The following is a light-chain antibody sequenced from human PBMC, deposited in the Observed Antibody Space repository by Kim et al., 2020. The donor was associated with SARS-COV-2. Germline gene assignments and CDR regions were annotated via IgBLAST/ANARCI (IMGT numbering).Light chain of an antibody. Sequence: DIQMTQSPSSLSASVGDRVTITCRASQDISRYLNWYQQKPGKAPKLLIYTASSLQSGVPSRFTGSGSETDFTLTISSLQPEDFATYYCQQTFSAARTFGQGTKVDIK. V-gene: IGKV1-39*01. J-gene: IGKJ1*01. CDR3: QQTFSAART. CDR2: TAS. CDR1: QDISRY.